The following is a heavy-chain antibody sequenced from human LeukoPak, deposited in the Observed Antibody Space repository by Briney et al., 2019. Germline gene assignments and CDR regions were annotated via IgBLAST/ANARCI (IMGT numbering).Heavy chain of an antibody. Sequence: EGSLRLSCAASGFTFSSYSMNWVRQAPGKGLEWVSSISSSSSYIYYADSVKGRFTISRDNAKNSLYLQMTSLRAEDTAVYYCARDRGSGGEAGPDYWGQGTLVTVSS. D-gene: IGHD3-10*01. J-gene: IGHJ4*02. CDR1: GFTFSSYS. V-gene: IGHV3-21*01. CDR3: ARDRGSGGEAGPDY. CDR2: ISSSSSYI.